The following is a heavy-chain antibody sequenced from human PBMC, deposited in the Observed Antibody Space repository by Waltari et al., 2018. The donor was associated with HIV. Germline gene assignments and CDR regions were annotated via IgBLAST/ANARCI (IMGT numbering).Heavy chain of an antibody. CDR2: INHSGST. V-gene: IGHV4-34*01. J-gene: IGHJ4*02. Sequence: QVQLQQWGAGLLKPSETLSLTCAVYGGSFSGYYWSWIRQPPGKGLEWIGEINHSGSTNYNPSLKSRVTISVDTSKNQFSLKLSSVTAADTAVYYCARESHNWARRYYFDYWGQGTLVTVSS. D-gene: IGHD1-20*01. CDR1: GGSFSGYY. CDR3: ARESHNWARRYYFDY.